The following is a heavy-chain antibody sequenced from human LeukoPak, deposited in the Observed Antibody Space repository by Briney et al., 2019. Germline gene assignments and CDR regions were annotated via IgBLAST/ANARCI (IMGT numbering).Heavy chain of an antibody. CDR1: GYSFTSYW. CDR3: ARSRATYFDWPEHFDY. CDR2: IYPGDSDT. J-gene: IGHJ4*02. Sequence: GESLKISCKGSGYSFTSYWIGWVRQMPGKGLEWVGIIYPGDSDTRYSPSFQGQVTISADKSIGTAYLQWSSLKASDTAMYYCARSRATYFDWPEHFDYWGQGTLVTVSS. D-gene: IGHD3-9*01. V-gene: IGHV5-51*01.